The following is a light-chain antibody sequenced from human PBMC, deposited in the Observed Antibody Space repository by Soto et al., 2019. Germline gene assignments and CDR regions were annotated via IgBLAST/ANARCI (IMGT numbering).Light chain of an antibody. J-gene: IGKJ4*01. CDR3: QQTYRTPLT. CDR2: ATS. CDR1: QTIRSH. V-gene: IGKV1-39*01. Sequence: DIQMTQFPLSLSASVGDRVTITCRASQTIRSHLNWYQQKPGEAPKIAIYATSTLQSGVPSRFNGSVSGTDFTLTISSLQPEDFATYYCQQTYRTPLTFGGGTKVDIK.